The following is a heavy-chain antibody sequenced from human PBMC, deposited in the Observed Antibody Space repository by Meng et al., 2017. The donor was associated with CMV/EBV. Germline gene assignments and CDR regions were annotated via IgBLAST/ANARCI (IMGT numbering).Heavy chain of an antibody. V-gene: IGHV4-59*01. D-gene: IGHD2-2*02. J-gene: IGHJ6*02. CDR1: GCSISSIY. CDR2: FYYSGST. CDR3: ARGADVVVVPAAIRPIGYYYGMDV. Sequence: SDPLSPTFTLPGCSISSIYWSWIRQLPGKGLEWIGYFYYSGSTNYNPSLERRVTISVDTSTNQFSLKLSSVTAADPAVYYCARGADVVVVPAAIRPIGYYYGMDVWGQGTTVTVSS.